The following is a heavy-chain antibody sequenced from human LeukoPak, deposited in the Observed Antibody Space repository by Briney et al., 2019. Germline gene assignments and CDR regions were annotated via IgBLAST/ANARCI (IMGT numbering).Heavy chain of an antibody. J-gene: IGHJ5*01. D-gene: IGHD2-15*01. V-gene: IGHV4-61*05. CDR3: ARVVVAAGSNWFDS. Sequence: SETLSLTCTVSGDSISTSSYYWGWIRQPPGKGLEWIGYIYYTGSTNYNPSLKSRVTISVDTSKNQFSLNLSSVSAADTAVYYCARVVVAAGSNWFDSWGQGTLVTVSS. CDR2: IYYTGST. CDR1: GDSISTSSYY.